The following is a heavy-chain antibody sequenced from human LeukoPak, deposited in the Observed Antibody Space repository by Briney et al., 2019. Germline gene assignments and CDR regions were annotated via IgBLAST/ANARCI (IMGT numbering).Heavy chain of an antibody. V-gene: IGHV1-18*01. CDR1: GGTFSSYT. CDR3: ARSLGDSSGYYPLPFDY. D-gene: IGHD3-22*01. J-gene: IGHJ4*02. Sequence: ASVKVSCKASGGTFSSYTFSWVRQAPGQGLEWMGWISGYNGNTNFAQKLQGRVSMTTDTSTYTSDMELRSLRSDDTAVYYCARSLGDSSGYYPLPFDYWGQGTLVIVSS. CDR2: ISGYNGNT.